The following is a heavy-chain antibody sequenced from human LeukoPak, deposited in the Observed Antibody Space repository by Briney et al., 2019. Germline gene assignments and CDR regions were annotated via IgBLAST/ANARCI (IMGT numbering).Heavy chain of an antibody. V-gene: IGHV3-30*18. CDR3: AKDQGGYDYYFDY. D-gene: IGHD5-12*01. CDR2: ISYDGSNK. CDR1: GFTFDDYG. Sequence: GGSLRLSCAASGFTFDDYGMSWVRQAPGKGLEWVAVISYDGSNKYYADSVKGRFTISRDNSKNTLYLQMNSLRAEDTAVYYCAKDQGGYDYYFDYWGQGTLVTVSS. J-gene: IGHJ4*02.